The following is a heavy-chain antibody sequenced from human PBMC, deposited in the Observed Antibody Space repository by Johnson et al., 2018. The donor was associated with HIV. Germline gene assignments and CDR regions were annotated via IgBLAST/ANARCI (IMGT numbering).Heavy chain of an antibody. CDR2: IKSKSDGVTA. CDR3: TTDLLPAAKEPVVVGGAFDI. CDR1: GFTNNNAW. J-gene: IGHJ3*02. D-gene: IGHD2-2*01. Sequence: MQLVESGGGFVQPGGSLRLSCAASGFTNNNAWMNWVRQAPGKGLEWVGRIKSKSDGVTADYAAPVKGRFTISRDDSENTLYLQMNSLKTEDTAVYYCTTDLLPAAKEPVVVGGAFDIWGQGTMVTVSS. V-gene: IGHV3-15*01.